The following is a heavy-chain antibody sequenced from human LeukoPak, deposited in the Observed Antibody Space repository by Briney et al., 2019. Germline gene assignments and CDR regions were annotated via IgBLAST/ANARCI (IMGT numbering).Heavy chain of an antibody. CDR1: GYTFNRYG. Sequence: ASVKVSCKASGYTFNRYGITWVRQAPGQGLEWMGWISGYNGNTNYAQKLQGRVTMTTDTSTSTAYMELRNLRSDDTAMYYCARDYGYGVTVMISDDYWGQGTLVTVSS. CDR2: ISGYNGNT. CDR3: ARDYGYGVTVMISDDY. J-gene: IGHJ4*02. V-gene: IGHV1-18*01. D-gene: IGHD5-12*01.